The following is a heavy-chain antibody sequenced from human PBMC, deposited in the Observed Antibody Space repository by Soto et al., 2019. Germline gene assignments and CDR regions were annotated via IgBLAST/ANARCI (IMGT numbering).Heavy chain of an antibody. J-gene: IGHJ3*01. D-gene: IGHD2-15*01. CDR2: IIPLFNVA. CDR1: GGTFSNFA. Sequence: QVQLVQSGPEVTKPGSSVKVSCEASGGTFSNFAVNWVRQAPGQGLEWVGGIIPLFNVAKYAQKFEGRVTIVADDSTITAYMELSSLRSDDTAVYYCAASGGDLFRHDNNVGGERGTGGRETM. CDR3: AASGGDLFRHDNNVGGERGT. V-gene: IGHV1-69*01.